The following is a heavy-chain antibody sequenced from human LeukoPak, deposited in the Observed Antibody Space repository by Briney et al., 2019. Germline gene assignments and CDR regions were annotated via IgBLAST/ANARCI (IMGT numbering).Heavy chain of an antibody. Sequence: SETLSLTCTVSGGSISSYYWSWIRQPPGKGLEWIGFIYYSGSTNYNPSLKGRVTISVDTSKNQFSLKLSSVTAADTAVYYCARDRNPYFLDYWGQGTLVTVSS. V-gene: IGHV4-59*01. J-gene: IGHJ4*02. CDR1: GGSISSYY. D-gene: IGHD1-14*01. CDR2: IYYSGST. CDR3: ARDRNPYFLDY.